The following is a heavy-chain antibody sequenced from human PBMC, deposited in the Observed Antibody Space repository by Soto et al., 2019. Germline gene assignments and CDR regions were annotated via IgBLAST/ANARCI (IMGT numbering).Heavy chain of an antibody. CDR1: GVTFDDYA. CDR2: ISWNGAAT. J-gene: IGHJ4*02. Sequence: EAQLVESGGGLVQPGRSLRLSCVASGVTFDDYAIHWVRQAPGKGLEWVSGISWNGAATGYADSVKGRFTISRDNANNSLYLQMSRLRTEDTAIYYDANLPLYGSGFDCWGQGTLVTVSS. D-gene: IGHD3-10*01. V-gene: IGHV3-9*01. CDR3: ANLPLYGSGFDC.